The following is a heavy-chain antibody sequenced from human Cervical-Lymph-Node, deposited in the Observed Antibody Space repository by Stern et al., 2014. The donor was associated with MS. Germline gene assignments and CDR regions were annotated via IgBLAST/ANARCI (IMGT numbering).Heavy chain of an antibody. Sequence: QVQLVQSGAEVKKPGSSMKVSCKASGGTFSSDAIGWVRQAPGQGLEWVGGIIPIFETANYAQKFQGRVTITADQSTKTAYLELSSLTSGDTAMYYCARGEKQWLSLWDYWGQGTLVTVSS. CDR3: ARGEKQWLSLWDY. CDR1: GGTFSSDA. D-gene: IGHD6-19*01. J-gene: IGHJ4*02. CDR2: IIPIFETA. V-gene: IGHV1-69*01.